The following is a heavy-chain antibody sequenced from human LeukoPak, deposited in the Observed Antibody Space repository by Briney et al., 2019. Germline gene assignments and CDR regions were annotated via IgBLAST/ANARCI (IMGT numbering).Heavy chain of an antibody. Sequence: PGGSLRLSCAASGFTFSSYSMNWVRQAPGKGLEWVSSISSSSSYIYYADSVKGRVTISRDNAKNSLYLQMNSLRAEDTAVYYCARIPSLIVGGFDYWGQGTLVTVSS. CDR1: GFTFSSYS. CDR2: ISSSSSYI. D-gene: IGHD2-15*01. CDR3: ARIPSLIVGGFDY. V-gene: IGHV3-21*01. J-gene: IGHJ4*02.